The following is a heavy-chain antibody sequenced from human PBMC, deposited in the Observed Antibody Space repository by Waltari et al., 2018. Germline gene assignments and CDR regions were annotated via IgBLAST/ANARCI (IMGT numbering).Heavy chain of an antibody. CDR3: ARDSPGTDY. CDR1: GFTFSSYS. CDR2: IIISSSYI. J-gene: IGHJ4*02. D-gene: IGHD1-1*01. Sequence: EVQLVESGGGLVKPGGSLRLSCAAAGFTFSSYSMNWVRPAPGNGLWWGSSIIISSSYIYYADSVKGRFTISRDNAKNSLYLQMNSLRAEDTSVYYCARDSPGTDYWGQGTLVTVSS. V-gene: IGHV3-21*01.